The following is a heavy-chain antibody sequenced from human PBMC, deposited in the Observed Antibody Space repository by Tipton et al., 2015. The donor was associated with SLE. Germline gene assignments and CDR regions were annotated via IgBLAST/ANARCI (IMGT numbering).Heavy chain of an antibody. CDR2: VNHIGTI. D-gene: IGHD3-10*01. Sequence: TLSLTCDVNGGSFSGYYWSWIRQPPGKGLEWIGEVNHIGTIYYNASLKSRVTISIDTSKSHFSLKLTSVTAADTAVYYCATLPDYYYGSGTDFWGQGRLVTVSS. V-gene: IGHV4-34*01. J-gene: IGHJ4*02. CDR3: ATLPDYYYGSGTDF. CDR1: GGSFSGYY.